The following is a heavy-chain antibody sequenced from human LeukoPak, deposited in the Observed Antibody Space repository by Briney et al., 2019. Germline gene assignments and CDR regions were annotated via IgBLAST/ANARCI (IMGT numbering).Heavy chain of an antibody. CDR2: ISSSSSYI. V-gene: IGHV3-21*01. CDR3: ARDPRGKVGATVGL. D-gene: IGHD1-26*01. Sequence: GGSLRLSCAASGFTFSSYSMNWVRQAPGKGLEWVSSISSSSSYIYYADSVKGRFTISRDNAKNSLYLQMNSPRAEDTAVYYCARDPRGKVGATVGLWGQGTLVTVSS. J-gene: IGHJ4*02. CDR1: GFTFSSYS.